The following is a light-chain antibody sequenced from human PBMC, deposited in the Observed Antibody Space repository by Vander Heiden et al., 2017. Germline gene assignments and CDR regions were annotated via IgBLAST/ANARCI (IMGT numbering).Light chain of an antibody. V-gene: IGLV1-51*02. CDR2: ENN. CDR3: GTWDSSLSAGV. J-gene: IGLJ2*01. CDR1: SSNIGNNY. Sequence: QSVLTQPPSVSAAPGHKVTISCSGSSSNIGNNYVSWYRQLPGTAPKLLIYENNKRPSGIPDRFSGSKSVTSATLGITGLQTGDEADYYCGTWDSSLSAGVFGGGTKVTVL.